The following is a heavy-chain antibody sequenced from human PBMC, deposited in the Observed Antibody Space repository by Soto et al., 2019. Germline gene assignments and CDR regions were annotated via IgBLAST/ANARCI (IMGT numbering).Heavy chain of an antibody. D-gene: IGHD3-22*01. CDR3: ARNRHTRGCDYFDF. Sequence: QVQLLQSGAEIKKPGASVKVSRKTSGYIFSDYYIHWVRQAPGQGLEWMGRISPNTGDTHYAQDFQGKVTMTRARSTNTAYMELTRLTSGDTAVFFCARNRHTRGCDYFDFWGHGTLVSVSS. V-gene: IGHV1-2*06. CDR1: GYIFSDYY. CDR2: ISPNTGDT. J-gene: IGHJ4*01.